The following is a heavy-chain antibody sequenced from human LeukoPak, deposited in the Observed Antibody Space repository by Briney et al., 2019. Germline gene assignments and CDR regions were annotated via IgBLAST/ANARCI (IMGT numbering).Heavy chain of an antibody. CDR3: AKGKISHDSSGSFDY. CDR2: ISWNSGSI. CDR1: GFTFDDYA. J-gene: IGHJ4*02. Sequence: GGSLRLSCAASGFTFDDYAMHWVRQAPGKVLEWVSGISWNSGSIGYADSVKGRFTISRDNAKNSLYLQMNSLRAEDTALYYCAKGKISHDSSGSFDYWGQGTLVTVSS. D-gene: IGHD3-22*01. V-gene: IGHV3-9*01.